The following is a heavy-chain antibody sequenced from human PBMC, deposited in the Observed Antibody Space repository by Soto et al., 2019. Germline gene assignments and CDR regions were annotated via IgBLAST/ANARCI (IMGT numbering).Heavy chain of an antibody. J-gene: IGHJ6*02. CDR3: ARARSRSGSYYMGSNYYYYYYGMDV. D-gene: IGHD3-10*01. CDR2: IYYSGST. CDR1: GGSISSGDHY. Sequence: PSETLSLTCTVSGGSISSGDHYWSWIRQPPGKGLEWIGYIYYSGSTYYNPSLKSRVTISVDTSKNQFSLKLSSVTAADTAVYYCARARSRSGSYYMGSNYYYYYYGMDVWGQGTTVTVSS. V-gene: IGHV4-30-4*01.